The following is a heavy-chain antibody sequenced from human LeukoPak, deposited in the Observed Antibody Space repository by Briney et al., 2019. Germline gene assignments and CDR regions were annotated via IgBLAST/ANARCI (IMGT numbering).Heavy chain of an antibody. CDR3: ARDHGDGYNYVGY. CDR2: IYYSGST. J-gene: IGHJ4*02. Sequence: PSETLSLTCTVSGGSISSYYWSWIRQPPGKGLEWIGYIYYSGSTNYNPSLKSRVTISVDTSKNQFSLKLSSVTAADTAVYYCARDHGDGYNYVGYWGQGTLVTVSS. D-gene: IGHD5-24*01. V-gene: IGHV4-59*01. CDR1: GGSISSYY.